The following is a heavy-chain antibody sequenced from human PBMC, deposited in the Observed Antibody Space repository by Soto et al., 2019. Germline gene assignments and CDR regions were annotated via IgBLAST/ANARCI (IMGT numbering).Heavy chain of an antibody. CDR2: INAGNGNT. J-gene: IGHJ6*02. D-gene: IGHD3-10*01. V-gene: IGHV1-3*01. CDR1: GGTFSSYA. CDR3: ARGFTYYYGSGRDVYYGMDV. Sequence: ASVKVSCKASGGTFSSYAISWVRQAPGQRLEWMGWINAGNGNTKYSQKFQGRVTITRDTSASTAYMELSSLRSEDTAVYYCARGFTYYYGSGRDVYYGMDVWGQGTTVTVSS.